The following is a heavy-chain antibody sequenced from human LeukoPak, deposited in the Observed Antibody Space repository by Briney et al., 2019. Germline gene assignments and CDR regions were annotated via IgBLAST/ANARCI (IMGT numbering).Heavy chain of an antibody. Sequence: PSETLSLTCTVSGGSISSSSYYWGWLRQPPGKGLEWSGSIYYSGSTYYNPSLKSRVTISVDTSKNQFSLKLSSVTAADTAVYYCARQGAPLGFDYWGQGTLVTVSS. CDR1: GGSISSSSYY. CDR2: IYYSGST. V-gene: IGHV4-39*01. J-gene: IGHJ4*02. D-gene: IGHD1-26*01. CDR3: ARQGAPLGFDY.